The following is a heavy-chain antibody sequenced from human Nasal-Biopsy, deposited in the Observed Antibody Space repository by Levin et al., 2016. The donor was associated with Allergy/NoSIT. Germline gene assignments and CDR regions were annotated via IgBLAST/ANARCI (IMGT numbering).Heavy chain of an antibody. Sequence: SETLSLTWTVSGGSISGYYWTWVRQPAGKGLSSIGRIYSTGSTNFNPSLRGRVSMSVDTSKNQVYLKVTSVTAADTAIYYCAREASRGLYLEFWGQGALVTVSS. CDR1: GGSISGYY. V-gene: IGHV4-4*07. J-gene: IGHJ4*02. D-gene: IGHD2/OR15-2a*01. CDR3: AREASRGLYLEF. CDR2: IYSTGST.